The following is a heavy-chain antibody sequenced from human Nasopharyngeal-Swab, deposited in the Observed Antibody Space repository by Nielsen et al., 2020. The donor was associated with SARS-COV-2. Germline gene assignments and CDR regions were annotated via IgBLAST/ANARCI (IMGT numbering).Heavy chain of an antibody. V-gene: IGHV3-21*01. Sequence: VRQAPGKGLEWVSSISSSSSYIYYADSVKGRFTISRDNAKNSLYLQMNSLRAEDTAVYYCARMDHIVVVPAAPGGDDYWGQGTLGTVSS. D-gene: IGHD2-2*01. CDR3: ARMDHIVVVPAAPGGDDY. CDR2: ISSSSSYI. J-gene: IGHJ4*02.